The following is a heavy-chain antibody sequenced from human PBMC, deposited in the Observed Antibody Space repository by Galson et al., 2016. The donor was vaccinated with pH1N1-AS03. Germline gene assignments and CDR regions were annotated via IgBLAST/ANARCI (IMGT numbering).Heavy chain of an antibody. Sequence: SLRLSCAASGFPFSTYWMHWVRQAPGKGLEWVSRINPDASSTNYAESVKGRFPISRDNAKNTVYLQINSLRAEDTAVYYCVRDRELVRWGQGTLVTVSS. V-gene: IGHV3-74*01. J-gene: IGHJ5*02. CDR1: GFPFSTYW. CDR3: VRDRELVR. CDR2: INPDASST. D-gene: IGHD1-26*01.